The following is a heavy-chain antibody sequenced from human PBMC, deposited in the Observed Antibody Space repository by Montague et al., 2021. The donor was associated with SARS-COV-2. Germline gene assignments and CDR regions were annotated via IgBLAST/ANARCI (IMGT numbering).Heavy chain of an antibody. D-gene: IGHD2-2*01. CDR3: ARGGRGTSYYWEY. V-gene: IGHV3-7*01. J-gene: IGHJ4*02. Sequence: SLRLSCAASRFSFSSYRMTWIRQAPGKGPEWVATIDRDGYEVYYVDSVKGRFTISRDNARNSLYLQLTSLRGEDTAVYYCARGGRGTSYYWEYWGQGTLVTGSS. CDR2: IDRDGYEV. CDR1: RFSFSSYR.